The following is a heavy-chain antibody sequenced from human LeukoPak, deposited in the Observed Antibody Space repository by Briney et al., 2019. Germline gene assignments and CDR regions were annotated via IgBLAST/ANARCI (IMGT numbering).Heavy chain of an antibody. J-gene: IGHJ4*02. Sequence: SETLSLTCTVSGGSISSYYWSWIRQPPGKGLEWIGYIYYSGSANYNPSLKSRVTMSVDTSKNQFSLKLSSVTAADTAVYYCARVGYCSSTSCYDNYFDYWGQGTLVTVSS. CDR1: GGSISSYY. CDR3: ARVGYCSSTSCYDNYFDY. D-gene: IGHD2-2*01. V-gene: IGHV4-59*12. CDR2: IYYSGSA.